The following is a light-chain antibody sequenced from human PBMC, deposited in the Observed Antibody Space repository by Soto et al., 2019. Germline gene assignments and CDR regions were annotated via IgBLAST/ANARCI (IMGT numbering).Light chain of an antibody. CDR2: GAS. Sequence: EVVMTQSPVTLSLSPGARATLSCRATQSVGSNLAWYQQKPGQAPRLLIYGASTRATGIPARFSGSGSGREFTFTISGLQSEDFGLYFCQQYNNWPPYTFGQGTMLEV. CDR1: QSVGSN. CDR3: QQYNNWPPYT. J-gene: IGKJ2*01. V-gene: IGKV3-15*01.